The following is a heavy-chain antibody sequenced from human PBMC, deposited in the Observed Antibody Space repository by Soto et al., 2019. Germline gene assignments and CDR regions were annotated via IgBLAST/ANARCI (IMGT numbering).Heavy chain of an antibody. CDR3: ACDLGRCSIVGATNSDY. CDR2: ITAYNGNT. Sequence: AASVKVSCKASGYTFTSYGISWVRQAPGQGLEWMGWITAYNGNTNYAQKLQGRVTMTTDTSTSTAYMELRSLRSDDTAVYYCACDLGRCSIVGATNSDYWGQGTLVTVSS. CDR1: GYTFTSYG. J-gene: IGHJ4*02. D-gene: IGHD1-26*01. V-gene: IGHV1-18*04.